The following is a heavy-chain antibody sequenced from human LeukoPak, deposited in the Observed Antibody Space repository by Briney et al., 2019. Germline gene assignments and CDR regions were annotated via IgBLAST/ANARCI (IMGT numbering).Heavy chain of an antibody. D-gene: IGHD3-22*01. J-gene: IGHJ4*02. CDR2: ISSSSSII. CDR3: ARARSSYYYDSSSYL. CDR1: EFTFSSYS. Sequence: GGSLRLSCAASEFTFSSYSMNWVRQAPGMGLEWVSFISSSSSIIYYADSVKGRFTISRDNAKNSLYLQMNSLRDEDTAVYYCARARSSYYYDSSSYLWGQGALVTVSS. V-gene: IGHV3-48*02.